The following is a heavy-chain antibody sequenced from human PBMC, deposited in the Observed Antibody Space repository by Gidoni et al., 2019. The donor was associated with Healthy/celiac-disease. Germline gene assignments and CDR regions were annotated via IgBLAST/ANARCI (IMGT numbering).Heavy chain of an antibody. J-gene: IGHJ4*02. CDR2: INHSGST. CDR1: VGSFGGYY. CDR3: ARDLLYCSGGSCSGLDY. V-gene: IGHV4-34*01. Sequence: QVQLHQWGAGLLKPSETLSLTCAVYVGSFGGYYWSWIRQPPGKGLEWIGEINHSGSTNYNPSLKSRVTISVDTSKNQFSLKLSSVTAADTAVYYCARDLLYCSGGSCSGLDYWGQGTLVTVSS. D-gene: IGHD2-15*01.